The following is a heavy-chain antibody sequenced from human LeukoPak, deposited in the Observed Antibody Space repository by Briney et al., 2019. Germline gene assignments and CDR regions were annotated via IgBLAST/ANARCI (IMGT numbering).Heavy chain of an antibody. J-gene: IGHJ3*02. Sequence: PGGSLRLSCAASEFTFTNSAMSWVRQAPGKGLEWIGYIYYSGSTNYNPSLKSRVTISVDTSKNQFSLKLSSVTAADTAVYYCARHWTTVTTRGDAFDIWGQGTMVTVSS. CDR1: EFTFTNSA. CDR3: ARHWTTVTTRGDAFDI. D-gene: IGHD4-17*01. V-gene: IGHV4-59*08. CDR2: IYYSGST.